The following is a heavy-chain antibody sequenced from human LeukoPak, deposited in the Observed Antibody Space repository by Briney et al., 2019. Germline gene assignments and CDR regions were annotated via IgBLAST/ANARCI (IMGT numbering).Heavy chain of an antibody. CDR1: GGSISSGGYY. CDR2: IYYSGST. CDR3: AREWYSSSWYGLIDY. V-gene: IGHV4-31*03. Sequence: SETLSLTCTVSGGSISSGGYYWSWIRQHPGKGLEWIGYIYYSGSTYYNPSLKSRVTISVDTSKNQFSLKLSSVTAADTAVYHCAREWYSSSWYGLIDYWGQGTLVTVSS. J-gene: IGHJ4*02. D-gene: IGHD6-13*01.